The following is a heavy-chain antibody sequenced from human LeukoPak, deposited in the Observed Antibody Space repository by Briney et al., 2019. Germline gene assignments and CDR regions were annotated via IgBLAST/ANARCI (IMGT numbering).Heavy chain of an antibody. V-gene: IGHV1-2*06. CDR1: GYTFTEYF. Sequence: ASVKVYCKASGYTFTEYFIYWVRQAPGQGLEWMGRINPSTGDSDFAQKFQDRVSVTRDTSINTAYMELRRLRFDDTAVYYCTRRGDDYWGQGTLVTVSS. CDR3: TRRGDDY. D-gene: IGHD2-21*02. J-gene: IGHJ4*02. CDR2: INPSTGDS.